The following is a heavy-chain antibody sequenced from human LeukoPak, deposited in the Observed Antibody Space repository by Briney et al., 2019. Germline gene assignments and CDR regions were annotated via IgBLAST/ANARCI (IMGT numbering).Heavy chain of an antibody. CDR2: ISSSSSTI. Sequence: GGSLRLSRAASGFTFSSYSMNWVRQAPGKGLEWVSYISSSSSTIYYADSVKGRFTISRDNAKNSLYLQMNSLRAEDTAVYYCARAHVSIFGVISEYYFDYWGQGTLVTVSS. CDR3: ARAHVSIFGVISEYYFDY. CDR1: GFTFSSYS. D-gene: IGHD3-3*01. J-gene: IGHJ4*02. V-gene: IGHV3-48*01.